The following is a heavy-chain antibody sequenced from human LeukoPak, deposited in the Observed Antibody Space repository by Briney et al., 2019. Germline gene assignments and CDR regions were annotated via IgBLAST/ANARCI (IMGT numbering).Heavy chain of an antibody. Sequence: GGSLRLSCAASGFTFDDYAMHWVRQAPGKGLEWVSGISWNSGSIGYADSVKGRFTISRDNAKNSLYLQMNSLRAEDTALYYCAKDSSYADVDIVATTFDYWGQGTLVTVSS. CDR1: GFTFDDYA. D-gene: IGHD5-12*01. J-gene: IGHJ4*02. V-gene: IGHV3-9*01. CDR2: ISWNSGSI. CDR3: AKDSSYADVDIVATTFDY.